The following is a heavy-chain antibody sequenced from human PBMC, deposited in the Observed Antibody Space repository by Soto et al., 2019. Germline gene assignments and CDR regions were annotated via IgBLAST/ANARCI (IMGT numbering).Heavy chain of an antibody. CDR3: AADLGPAYDSNNWFDP. CDR1: GFIFSHAW. Sequence: EVQLGESGGDLVKPGGSLRLSCAASGFIFSHAWFHWVRQPPGKGLELVGRVKNNGGATDYAASVKGRFTISRDDSKDTVYLQMSSLRTEDTAIYYCAADLGPAYDSNNWFDPWGQGTLVTVSS. J-gene: IGHJ5*02. V-gene: IGHV3-15*07. D-gene: IGHD2-21*01. CDR2: VKNNGGAT.